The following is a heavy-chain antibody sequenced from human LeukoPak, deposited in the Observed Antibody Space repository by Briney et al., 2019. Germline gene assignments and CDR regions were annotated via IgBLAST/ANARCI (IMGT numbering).Heavy chain of an antibody. J-gene: IGHJ4*02. CDR1: GGSFSGYY. V-gene: IGHV4-34*01. CDR2: INHSGST. Sequence: PSETLSLTCAVYGGSFSGYYWSWIRQPPGKGLEWIGEINHSGSTNYNPSLKSRVTISVDTSKNQFSLKLSSVTAADTAVYYCAAVSGYTGTIDYWGQGTLVTVSS. CDR3: AAVSGYTGTIDY. D-gene: IGHD3-3*01.